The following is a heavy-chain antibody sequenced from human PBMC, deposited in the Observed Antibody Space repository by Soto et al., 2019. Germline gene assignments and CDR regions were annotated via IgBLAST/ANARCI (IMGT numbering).Heavy chain of an antibody. J-gene: IGHJ6*01. V-gene: IGHV3-30-3*01. CDR3: ARDWLYYDILTEHIDYYYYGMDV. D-gene: IGHD3-9*01. CDR1: GFTFSSYA. Sequence: PGGSLRLSCAASGFTFSSYAMHWVRQAPGKGLEWVAVISYDGSNKYYADSVKGRFTISRDNSMNTLYLQMNSLRAEDTSVYYCARDWLYYDILTEHIDYYYYGMDVWGQGTTVTVSS. CDR2: ISYDGSNK.